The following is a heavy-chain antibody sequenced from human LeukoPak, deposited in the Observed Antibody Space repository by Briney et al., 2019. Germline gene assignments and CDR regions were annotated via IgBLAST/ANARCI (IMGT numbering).Heavy chain of an antibody. D-gene: IGHD2-2*02. Sequence: GSSVKVSCKASGGTFSSYAISWVRQAPGQGLEWMGGIIPIFGTANYAQKFQGRVTITTDESTSTAYMELSSLRSEDTAVYYCARGGKGRQLLYPSYYHYYMDVWGKGTTVTVSS. CDR1: GGTFSSYA. CDR2: IIPIFGTA. V-gene: IGHV1-69*05. CDR3: ARGGKGRQLLYPSYYHYYMDV. J-gene: IGHJ6*03.